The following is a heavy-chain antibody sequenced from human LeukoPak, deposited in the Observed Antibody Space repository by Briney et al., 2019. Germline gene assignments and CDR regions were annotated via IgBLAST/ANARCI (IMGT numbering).Heavy chain of an antibody. CDR2: TSGSGGST. CDR3: AKGLKVAAADY. J-gene: IGHJ4*02. D-gene: IGHD2-15*01. V-gene: IGHV3-23*01. CDR1: GFTFSTYA. Sequence: GGSLRLSCAASGFTFSTYAMNWVRQAPGKGLEWVSVTSGSGGSTYYADSVKGRFTISRDNSKNTLYLQMSSLRVEDTAVYYCAKGLKVAAADYWGQGSLVTVSS.